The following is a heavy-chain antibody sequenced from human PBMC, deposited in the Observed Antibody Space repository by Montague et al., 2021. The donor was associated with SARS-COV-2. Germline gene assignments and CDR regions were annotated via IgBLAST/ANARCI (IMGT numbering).Heavy chain of an antibody. Sequence: SLRLSCAGTGFSFSTYNTNWVRQAPGKGLEWISHTSAGGNTRYFADSVKGRFTVSRDNAKNSLYLQMDSLRAEDTAVYYCAVYTAVVLGQGTMVTVSS. CDR2: TSAGGNTR. V-gene: IGHV3-48*03. CDR1: GFSFSTYN. J-gene: IGHJ3*01. D-gene: IGHD5-18*01. CDR3: AVYTAVV.